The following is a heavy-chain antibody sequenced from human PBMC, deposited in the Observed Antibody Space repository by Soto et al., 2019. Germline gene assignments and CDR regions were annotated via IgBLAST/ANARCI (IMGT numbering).Heavy chain of an antibody. D-gene: IGHD3-9*01. CDR3: TTPTSLRYFDWSETFQH. CDR1: GFTFSNAW. J-gene: IGHJ1*01. CDR2: IKSKTDGGTT. V-gene: IGHV3-15*01. Sequence: PGGSLRLSCAASGFTFSNAWMSWVRQAPGKGLEWVGRIKSKTDGGTTDYAAPVKGRFTISRDDSKNTLYLQMNSLKTEDTAVYYCTTPTSLRYFDWSETFQHWGQGTLVTVSS.